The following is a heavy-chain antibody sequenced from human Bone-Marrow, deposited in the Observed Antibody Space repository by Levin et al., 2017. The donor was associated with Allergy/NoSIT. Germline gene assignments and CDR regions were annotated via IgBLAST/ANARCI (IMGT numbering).Heavy chain of an antibody. V-gene: IGHV3-33*01. CDR2: IWHDGSNK. CDR1: GFTFSDYG. J-gene: IGHJ6*03. Sequence: PGGSLRLSCAASGFTFSDYGMHWVRQTPGKRLEWVAVIWHDGSNKKYGDSVKGRFTLSRDNSKNTLFLQMNRVRDEDTATYYCARDHPWDLVEPRPSYCYMDVWGKGTTVIVSS. CDR3: ARDHPWDLVEPRPSYCYMDV. D-gene: IGHD1-14*01.